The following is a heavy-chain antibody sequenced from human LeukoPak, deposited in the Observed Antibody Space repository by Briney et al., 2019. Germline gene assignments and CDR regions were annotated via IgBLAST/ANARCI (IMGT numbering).Heavy chain of an antibody. CDR1: GGSFSGYY. CDR2: INHSGST. Sequence: SSETLSLTCAVYGGSFSGYYWSWIRQPPGKGLEWIGEINHSGSTNYNPSLKSRVTISVDTSKSQFSLKLSSVTAADTAVYYCARGAYCSSTSCLTGYFDYWGQGTLVTVSS. J-gene: IGHJ4*02. CDR3: ARGAYCSSTSCLTGYFDY. D-gene: IGHD2-2*01. V-gene: IGHV4-34*01.